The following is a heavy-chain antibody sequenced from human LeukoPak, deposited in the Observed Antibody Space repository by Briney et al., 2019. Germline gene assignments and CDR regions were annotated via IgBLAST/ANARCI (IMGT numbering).Heavy chain of an antibody. Sequence: ASVKVSCKASGGTFSSYAISWVRQAPGQGLEWMGGIIPIFGTANYAQKFQGRVTITTDESTSTAYMELSSLRSEDTAVYYCTRVNDSSGPLDHWGQGTLVTVSS. CDR1: GGTFSSYA. J-gene: IGHJ5*02. V-gene: IGHV1-69*05. CDR3: TRVNDSSGPLDH. D-gene: IGHD3-22*01. CDR2: IIPIFGTA.